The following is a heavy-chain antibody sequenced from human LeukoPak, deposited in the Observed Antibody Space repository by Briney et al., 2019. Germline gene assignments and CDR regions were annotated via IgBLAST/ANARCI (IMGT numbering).Heavy chain of an antibody. D-gene: IGHD6-19*01. CDR3: AREGLAVAGYYFDY. Sequence: GASVKVSCKASGYTFTGYYMHWVRQAPGQGLEWMGWINPNSGGTNYAQKFQGRVTMTRDTSISTAYMELSRLRSDDTAVYYCAREGLAVAGYYFDYWGQGTLVTVSS. CDR2: INPNSGGT. J-gene: IGHJ4*02. CDR1: GYTFTGYY. V-gene: IGHV1-2*02.